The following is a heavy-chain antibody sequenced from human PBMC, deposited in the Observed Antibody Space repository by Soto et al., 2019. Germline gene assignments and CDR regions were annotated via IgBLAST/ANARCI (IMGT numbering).Heavy chain of an antibody. CDR1: GGPMSSYY. J-gene: IGHJ4*02. CDR2: IQNPGST. CDR3: ASLFLVYYEVKHYPTCFHS. D-gene: IGHD3-22*01. V-gene: IGHV4-59*01. Sequence: SETLSLTCIVSGGPMSSYYWSWIRQSPGKGLECLGYIQNPGSTKYNPSLESRVTISVDTSKNQFSLKLSSVTAADTAVYYCASLFLVYYEVKHYPTCFHSWGQGPGVRVS.